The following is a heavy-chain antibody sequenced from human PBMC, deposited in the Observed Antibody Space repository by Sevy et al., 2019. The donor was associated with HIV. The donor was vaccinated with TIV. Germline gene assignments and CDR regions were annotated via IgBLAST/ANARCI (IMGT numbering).Heavy chain of an antibody. V-gene: IGHV3-66*01. Sequence: GGSLRLSCAASGFTVNSNYMTWVRQAPGKGLEGVAVIHSDDTTYQANSVKDRLTISRDNLKNTLYLHMSSLRAEDTAVYYCARGKSGYGYALNYWGQGTLVTVSS. CDR3: ARGKSGYGYALNY. CDR2: IHSDDTT. CDR1: GFTVNSNY. D-gene: IGHD5-18*01. J-gene: IGHJ4*02.